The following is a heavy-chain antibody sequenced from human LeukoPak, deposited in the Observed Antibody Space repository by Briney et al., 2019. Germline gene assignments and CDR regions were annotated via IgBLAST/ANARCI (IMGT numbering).Heavy chain of an antibody. V-gene: IGHV3-23*01. J-gene: IGHJ5*02. CDR3: AKRLGYCTGGVCYSNYFDP. Sequence: GGSLRLSCAASGFTFYNYAMSWVRQAPGKGLEWVSTISGSGGNTYYADSVKGRFTISRDNSENTLYLQMNSLRAEDTAVYYCAKRLGYCTGGVCYSNYFDPWGQRTLVTVSS. CDR2: ISGSGGNT. CDR1: GFTFYNYA. D-gene: IGHD2-8*02.